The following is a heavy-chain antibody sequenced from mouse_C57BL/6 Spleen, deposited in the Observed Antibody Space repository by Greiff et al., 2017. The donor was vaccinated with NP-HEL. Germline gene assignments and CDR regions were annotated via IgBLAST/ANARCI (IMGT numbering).Heavy chain of an antibody. CDR2: ISYDGSN. CDR1: GYSITSGYY. CDR3: ARGSDDGYYDWYFDV. D-gene: IGHD2-3*01. Sequence: EVQLVESGPGLVKPSQSLSLTCSVTGYSITSGYYWNWIRQFPGNKLEWMGYISYDGSNNYNPSLKNRISITRDTSKNQFFLKLNSVTTEDTATYYCARGSDDGYYDWYFDVWGTGTTVTVSS. V-gene: IGHV3-6*01. J-gene: IGHJ1*03.